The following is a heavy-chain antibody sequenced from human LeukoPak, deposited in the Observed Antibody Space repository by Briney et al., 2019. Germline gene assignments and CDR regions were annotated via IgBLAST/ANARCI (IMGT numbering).Heavy chain of an antibody. Sequence: AGGSLRLSCAASGFTFSSYAMSWVRQAPEKGLEWVSAISGSGGSTYYADSVKGRFTISRDNSKNTLYLQMNSLRAEDTAVYYCAKADYYDSSGYFYPFDYWGQGTLVTVSS. D-gene: IGHD3-22*01. CDR3: AKADYYDSSGYFYPFDY. CDR1: GFTFSSYA. CDR2: ISGSGGST. J-gene: IGHJ4*02. V-gene: IGHV3-23*01.